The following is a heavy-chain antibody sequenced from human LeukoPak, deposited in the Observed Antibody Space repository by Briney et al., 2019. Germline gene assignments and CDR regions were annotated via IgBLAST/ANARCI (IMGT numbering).Heavy chain of an antibody. CDR3: ARRWSSGWLFDY. CDR2: IYYSGST. D-gene: IGHD6-19*01. V-gene: IGHV4-39*01. CDR1: GGSISGSSYY. J-gene: IGHJ4*02. Sequence: SETLSLTCTVSGGSISGSSYYWGWIRQPPGKGLEWIGSIYYSGSTYYNPSLKSRVTISVDTSKNQFSLKLSSVTAADTAVYYCARRWSSGWLFDYWGQGTLVTVSS.